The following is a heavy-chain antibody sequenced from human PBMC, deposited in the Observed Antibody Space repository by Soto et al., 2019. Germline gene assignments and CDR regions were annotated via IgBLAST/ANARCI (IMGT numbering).Heavy chain of an antibody. CDR2: IHADDGNT. Sequence: ASVKVSCKASGYSFTNYDMHWVRQAPGQRLEWMGGIHADDGNTKYSQKFQGRVTITRDTSASTAYMELSSLRSEDTAVYYCARSIVVVTALDYWGQGTLVTV. CDR1: GYSFTNYD. D-gene: IGHD2-21*02. J-gene: IGHJ4*02. V-gene: IGHV1-3*01. CDR3: ARSIVVVTALDY.